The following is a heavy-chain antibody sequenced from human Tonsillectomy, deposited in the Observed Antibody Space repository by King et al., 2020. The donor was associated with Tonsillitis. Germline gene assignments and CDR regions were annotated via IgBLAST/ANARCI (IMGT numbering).Heavy chain of an antibody. CDR2: IKQDGSEK. J-gene: IGHJ5*02. D-gene: IGHD2-2*01. V-gene: IGHV3-7*01. CDR1: GFTFSSYW. CDR3: ARDGAPHYCSSTSCSPNLFDP. Sequence: QLVQSGGGLVQPGGSLRLSCAASGFTFSSYWMSWVRQAPGKGLEWVANIKQDGSEKYYVDSVKGRFTISRDNAKNSLYLQMNSLRAEDTAVYYCARDGAPHYCSSTSCSPNLFDPWGQGTLVTVSS.